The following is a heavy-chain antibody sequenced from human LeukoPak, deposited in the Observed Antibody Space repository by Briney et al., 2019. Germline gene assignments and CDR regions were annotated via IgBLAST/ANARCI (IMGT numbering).Heavy chain of an antibody. CDR3: ARGPHTMVAIDY. V-gene: IGHV4-61*02. CDR1: GGSISSGSYY. J-gene: IGHJ4*02. CDR2: IYTSGST. Sequence: SETLSLTCTVSGGSISSGSYYWSWIRQPAGKGLEWIGRIYTSGSTNYNPSLKSRVTISVYTSKDQFSLKLSSVTAADTAVYYCARGPHTMVAIDYRGQGTLVTVSS. D-gene: IGHD3-10*01.